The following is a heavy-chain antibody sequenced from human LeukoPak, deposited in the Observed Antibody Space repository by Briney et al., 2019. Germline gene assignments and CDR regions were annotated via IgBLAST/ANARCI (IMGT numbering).Heavy chain of an antibody. D-gene: IGHD4-17*01. J-gene: IGHJ4*02. CDR3: ARERVLAVTTDYSYYFDY. Sequence: GGSLRLSCVVSGFSFSDSYMTWIRQTPGKGLEYVSAISSNGGSTYYANSVKGRFTISRDNSKNTLYLQMGSLRAEDMAVYYCARERVLAVTTDYSYYFDYWGQGTLVTVSS. CDR1: GFSFSDSY. CDR2: ISSNGGST. V-gene: IGHV3-64*01.